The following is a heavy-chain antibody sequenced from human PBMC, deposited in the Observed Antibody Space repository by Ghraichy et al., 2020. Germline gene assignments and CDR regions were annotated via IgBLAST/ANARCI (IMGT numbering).Heavy chain of an antibody. D-gene: IGHD3-10*01. CDR3: ARGVVSSGMSY. J-gene: IGHJ4*02. V-gene: IGHV1-18*04. CDR1: GYSFTRYA. Sequence: ASVKVSCRASGYSFTRYAITWVRQAPGQGLEWIGWISAYNGNTDYAQKFQGRVTMTRDTSTSTAYMELTSLVSDDTAVYYCARGVVSSGMSYWGQGTLVTVSS. CDR2: ISAYNGNT.